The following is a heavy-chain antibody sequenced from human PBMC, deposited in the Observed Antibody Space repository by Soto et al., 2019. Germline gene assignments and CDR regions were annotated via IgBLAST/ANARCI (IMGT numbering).Heavy chain of an antibody. J-gene: IGHJ4*02. CDR3: AKFTSVAGPTNDY. V-gene: IGHV4-39*01. Sequence: SETLSLTCTVSGGSISSSSYYWGWIRQPPGKGLEWIGSIYYSGSTYYNPSLKSRVTISVDNSKNTLYLQMNSLRAEDTAVYYCAKFTSVAGPTNDYWGQGTLVTVSS. CDR1: GGSISSSSYY. D-gene: IGHD6-19*01. CDR2: IYYSGST.